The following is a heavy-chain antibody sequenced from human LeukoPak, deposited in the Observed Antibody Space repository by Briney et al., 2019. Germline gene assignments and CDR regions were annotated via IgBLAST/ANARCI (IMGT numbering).Heavy chain of an antibody. Sequence: SGGSLRLSCAPSAFTYNNCEVNWVRQAPGRGLEGVSYISSSGKTIYYADSVKARFTIPRDNAKNSLYLKIRSARSENTAVYYCARTGGNSLNAAFDIWGQGTMVTVSS. V-gene: IGHV3-48*03. D-gene: IGHD4-23*01. J-gene: IGHJ3*02. CDR1: AFTYNNCE. CDR2: ISSSGKTI. CDR3: ARTGGNSLNAAFDI.